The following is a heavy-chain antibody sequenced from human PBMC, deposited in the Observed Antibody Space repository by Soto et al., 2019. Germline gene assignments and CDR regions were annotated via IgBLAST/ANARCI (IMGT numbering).Heavy chain of an antibody. CDR1: GFTFSSYG. D-gene: IGHD3-9*01. Sequence: PGGSLRLSCAASGFTFSSYGMHWVRQAPGKGLEWVAVISYDGSNKYYADSVKGRFTISRDNSKNTLYLQMNSLRAEDTAVYYCAKDILRYFDWLLSDYYYYYGMDVWGQGTTVTVSS. V-gene: IGHV3-30*18. CDR3: AKDILRYFDWLLSDYYYYYGMDV. CDR2: ISYDGSNK. J-gene: IGHJ6*02.